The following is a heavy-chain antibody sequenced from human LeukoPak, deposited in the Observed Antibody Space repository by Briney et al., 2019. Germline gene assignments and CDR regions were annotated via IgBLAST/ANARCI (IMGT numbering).Heavy chain of an antibody. V-gene: IGHV3-66*01. D-gene: IGHD4-17*01. CDR2: SYSGGST. CDR3: ARDYGDLDFDY. J-gene: IGHJ4*02. Sequence: GGSLRLSCAASGFTVSNNYMSWIRQAPGKGLEWVSVSYSGGSTYYADSVKGRFTISRDNSKNTLYLHMNSLRVEDTAVYYCARDYGDLDFDYWGQGTLVTVSS. CDR1: GFTVSNNY.